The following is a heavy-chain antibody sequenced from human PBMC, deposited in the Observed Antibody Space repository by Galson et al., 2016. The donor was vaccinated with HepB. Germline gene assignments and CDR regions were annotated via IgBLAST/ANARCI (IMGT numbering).Heavy chain of an antibody. CDR2: INQDGNAK. CDR3: RRGAPN. Sequence: SLRLSCAASGFTVSSTFMTWVRQAPGKRLECVANINQDGNAKYYVDSVKGRFTISRDNAKNSLYLQMDTLRVEDTAVYYCRRGAPNWGQGTLVTVSS. D-gene: IGHD1-26*01. CDR1: GFTVSSTF. J-gene: IGHJ4*02. V-gene: IGHV3-7*04.